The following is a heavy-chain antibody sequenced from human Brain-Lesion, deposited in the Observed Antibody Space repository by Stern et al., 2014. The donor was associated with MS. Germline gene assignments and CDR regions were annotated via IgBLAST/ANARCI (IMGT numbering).Heavy chain of an antibody. CDR1: GGSISSGGYY. D-gene: IGHD2-2*01. CDR2: IFTGGTT. J-gene: IGHJ6*02. CDR3: ARGRVVPGFQYYATDV. V-gene: IGHV4-61*02. Sequence: VQLVESGPGLVKPSQTLSLSCTVSGGSISSGGYYWSWIRQPAGKGLEWIGRIFTGGTTSYNPSLKSRVTISIDTSKTQFSRRLNSMTAADTAVYYCARGRVVPGFQYYATDVWGQGTTVIVSS.